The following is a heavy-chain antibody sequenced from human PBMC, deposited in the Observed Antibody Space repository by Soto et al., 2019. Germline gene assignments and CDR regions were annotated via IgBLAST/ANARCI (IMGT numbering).Heavy chain of an antibody. CDR2: ISPYSLDT. D-gene: IGHD2-2*01. V-gene: IGHV1-18*04. CDR1: GYTFNTYG. CDR3: ARAVSTSRYNWFDP. Sequence: QVQLVQSGGEVKKPGASVKVSCKASGYTFNTYGISWVRQAPGQGLEWMGWISPYSLDTNYAQKFQGRVTMTTDTSTSTAYMELRSLRSDDTAVYSCARAVSTSRYNWFDPWGQGTLVTVSS. J-gene: IGHJ5*02.